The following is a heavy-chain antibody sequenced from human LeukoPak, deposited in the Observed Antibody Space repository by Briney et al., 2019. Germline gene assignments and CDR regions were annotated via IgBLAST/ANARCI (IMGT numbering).Heavy chain of an antibody. D-gene: IGHD3-16*02. Sequence: GGSQRLSCAASGFTFSTYAMSWVRQAPGKGLAWVSAISGSGGSTYYADSVKGRFTISRDNSKNTLYLQMNSLRAEDTAIYYCAKDHGGYPPDYWGQGTLVTVSS. V-gene: IGHV3-23*01. J-gene: IGHJ4*02. CDR2: ISGSGGST. CDR3: AKDHGGYPPDY. CDR1: GFTFSTYA.